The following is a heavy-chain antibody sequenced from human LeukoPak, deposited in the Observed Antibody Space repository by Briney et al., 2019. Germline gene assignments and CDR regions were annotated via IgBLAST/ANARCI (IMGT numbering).Heavy chain of an antibody. D-gene: IGHD4-17*01. Sequence: PGGSLRLSCAASGFIFSSYWMHWVRQAPGKGLVWVSRIDSDGSSTSYADSVKGRFTISRDNAKNTLYLQMNSLRVEDTAVYYCTRGRYYFDYWGQGTLVTVSS. V-gene: IGHV3-74*01. J-gene: IGHJ4*02. CDR3: TRGRYYFDY. CDR2: IDSDGSST. CDR1: GFIFSSYW.